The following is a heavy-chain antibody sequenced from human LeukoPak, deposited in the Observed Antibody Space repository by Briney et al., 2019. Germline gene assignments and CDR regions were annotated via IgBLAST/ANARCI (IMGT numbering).Heavy chain of an antibody. Sequence: ASVKVSCKASGYAFTSYGISWVRQAPGQGLEWMGWISAYNGNTNYAQKLQGRVTMTTDTSTSTAYMELRSLRSDDTAVYYCARVYTIFGGFYGMDVWGQGTTVTVSS. J-gene: IGHJ6*02. D-gene: IGHD3-3*01. CDR2: ISAYNGNT. CDR1: GYAFTSYG. V-gene: IGHV1-18*01. CDR3: ARVYTIFGGFYGMDV.